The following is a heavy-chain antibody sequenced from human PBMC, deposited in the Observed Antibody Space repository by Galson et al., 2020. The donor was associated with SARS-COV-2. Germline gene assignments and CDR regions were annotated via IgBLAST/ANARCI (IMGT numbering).Heavy chain of an antibody. V-gene: IGHV1-18*04. Sequence: ASVKVSCTASANTFNTYGFSWVRQAPGQGLEWMGWITTYNGNSYYAQKFQGRVTMTVDTSTNTVYMELRNLRSDDTAVYYCARDRISVIVAIIDDGFDVWGQGTMVVVSS. D-gene: IGHD3-22*01. CDR3: ARDRISVIVAIIDDGFDV. CDR1: ANTFNTYG. CDR2: ITTYNGNS. J-gene: IGHJ3*01.